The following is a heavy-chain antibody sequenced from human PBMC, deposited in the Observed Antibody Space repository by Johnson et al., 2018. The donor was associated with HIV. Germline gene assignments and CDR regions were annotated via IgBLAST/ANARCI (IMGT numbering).Heavy chain of an antibody. D-gene: IGHD3-3*01. CDR1: AFTLTNYA. CDR2: ISYDETYK. CDR3: ATEARGVHGTLRFLEWSDGFDI. V-gene: IGHV3-30*04. Sequence: QVQLVESGGGVVQPGRSLRLSCAASAFTLTNYAIHWVRQAPGKGLEWVAIISYDETYKYYADSVKGRFTISRDNSKNTLYLQVNSLKPEDTAVYYCATEARGVHGTLRFLEWSDGFDIWGQGKMVTVSS. J-gene: IGHJ3*02.